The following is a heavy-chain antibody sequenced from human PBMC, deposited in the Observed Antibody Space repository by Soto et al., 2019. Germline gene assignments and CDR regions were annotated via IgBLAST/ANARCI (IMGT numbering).Heavy chain of an antibody. CDR2: ISGSGGRT. D-gene: IGHD5-12*01. J-gene: IGHJ4*02. CDR3: AKRAQLYDPGYYLDF. V-gene: IGHV3-23*01. CDR1: GFTFSDYA. Sequence: PGGSLRLSCAASGFTFSDYAMSWVRQGPGKGLEWVSTISGSGGRTFYADSVRGRFTISRDNSKNTLSLQMNSLRAEDTAVYYCAKRAQLYDPGYYLDFWGQGTPVTVSS.